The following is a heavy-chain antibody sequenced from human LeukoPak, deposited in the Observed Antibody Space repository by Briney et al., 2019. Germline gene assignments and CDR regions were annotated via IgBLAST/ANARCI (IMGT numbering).Heavy chain of an antibody. CDR2: IIPIFGTA. Sequence: SVKVSCKASGGTFSSYAISWVRQAPGQGLEWMGGIIPIFGTANYAQKFQGRVTITADESTSTAYMELSSLRSEDTAVYYCARDPREYQLLSRFDPWGQGTLVTVSS. D-gene: IGHD2-2*01. CDR1: GGTFSSYA. V-gene: IGHV1-69*13. CDR3: ARDPREYQLLSRFDP. J-gene: IGHJ5*02.